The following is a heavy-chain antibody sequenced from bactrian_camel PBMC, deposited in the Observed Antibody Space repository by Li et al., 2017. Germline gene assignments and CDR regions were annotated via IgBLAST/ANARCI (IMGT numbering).Heavy chain of an antibody. Sequence: HVQLVESGGGSAQAGGSLRLSCTATGYTRSNYRIAWFRQAPGKGREGIAGNDSDGMTVYADSVEGRFTISQDSAKTTVYLQMNSLRPDDTAMYYCALGRWNLRPLDDREYNVWGQGTQVTVS. CDR3: ALGRWNLRPLDDREYNV. CDR1: GYTRSNYR. CDR2: NDSDGMT. J-gene: IGHJ4*01. V-gene: IGHV3S9*01. D-gene: IGHD1*01.